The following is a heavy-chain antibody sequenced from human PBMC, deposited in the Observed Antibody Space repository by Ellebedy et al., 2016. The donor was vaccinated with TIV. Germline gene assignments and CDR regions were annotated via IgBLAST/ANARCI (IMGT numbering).Heavy chain of an antibody. CDR2: ISSSSSYI. Sequence: GESLKISCAASGFTFSSYSMNWVRQAPGKGLEWVSSISSSSSYIYYAASVKGRFTISRDNAKNSLFLQMNSLRAEDTAVYYCAGYFDWPNPNYYYYGMDVWGQGTTVTVSS. CDR1: GFTFSSYS. J-gene: IGHJ6*02. D-gene: IGHD3-9*01. CDR3: AGYFDWPNPNYYYYGMDV. V-gene: IGHV3-21*01.